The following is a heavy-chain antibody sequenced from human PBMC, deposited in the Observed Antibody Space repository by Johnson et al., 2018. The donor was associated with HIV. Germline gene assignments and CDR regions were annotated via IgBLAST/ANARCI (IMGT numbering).Heavy chain of an antibody. CDR2: ISYDGSNK. CDR3: ARAKYGGAFDV. CDR1: GFTFSSYA. Sequence: QEQLVESGGGVVQPGRSLRLSCAASGFTFSSYAMHWVRQAPGKGLEWVAVISYDGSNKYYADSVKGRFTISRDNSKNTLYLQMNSLRAEDTAVYDCARAKYGGAFDVWGQGTMVSVSS. J-gene: IGHJ3*01. D-gene: IGHD3-16*01. V-gene: IGHV3-30*04.